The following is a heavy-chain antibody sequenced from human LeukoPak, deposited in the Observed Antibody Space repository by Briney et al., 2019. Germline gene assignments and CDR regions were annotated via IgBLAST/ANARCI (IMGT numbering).Heavy chain of an antibody. CDR3: ARTSSWYHFDY. Sequence: ASVKVSCKASGYTFTSYDINWVRQATGQGLEWMGWMNPNSGGTNYAQKLQGRVTMTTDTSTSTAYMELRSLRSDDTAVYYCARTSSWYHFDYWGQGTLVTVSS. CDR2: MNPNSGGT. D-gene: IGHD6-13*01. J-gene: IGHJ4*02. V-gene: IGHV1-18*01. CDR1: GYTFTSYD.